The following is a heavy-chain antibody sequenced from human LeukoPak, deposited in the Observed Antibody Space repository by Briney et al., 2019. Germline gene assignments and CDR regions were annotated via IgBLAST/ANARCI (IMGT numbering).Heavy chain of an antibody. CDR2: ISWDGGST. J-gene: IGHJ6*03. CDR3: AEDSDKFGHKYYYYYYMDV. CDR1: GFIFDDYA. V-gene: IGHV3-43D*03. D-gene: IGHD3-10*01. Sequence: PGGSLRLSCVASGFIFDDYAMHWVRQAPGKGLEWVSLISWDGGSTYYADSVKGRFTISRDNSKNSLYLQMNSLRAEDTALYYCAEDSDKFGHKYYYYYYMDVWGKGTTVTVSS.